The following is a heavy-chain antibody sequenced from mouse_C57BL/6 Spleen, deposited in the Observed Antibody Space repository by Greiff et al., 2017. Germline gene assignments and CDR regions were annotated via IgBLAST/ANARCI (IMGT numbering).Heavy chain of an antibody. V-gene: IGHV1-62-2*01. Sequence: VQLQQSGAELVKPGASVKLSCKASGYTFTEYTIHWVKQRSGQGLEWIGWFYPGSGSIKYNEKFKDKATLTADKSSSTVYMELSRLTSEDSAVYFCARHEEGGEVYDSAWFAYWGQGTLVTVSA. CDR2: FYPGSGSI. CDR1: GYTFTEYT. J-gene: IGHJ3*01. CDR3: ARHEEGGEVYDSAWFAY. D-gene: IGHD2-3*01.